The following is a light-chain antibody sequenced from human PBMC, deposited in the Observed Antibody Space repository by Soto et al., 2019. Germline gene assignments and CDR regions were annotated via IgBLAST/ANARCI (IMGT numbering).Light chain of an antibody. CDR2: AAS. J-gene: IGKJ1*01. CDR3: LQYDDWHRT. Sequence: ETVMTQSPVTLSVSPGDTATLSCRASQRVSSHLAWYQQKPGQAPRLLIYAASTRPTGIPTRFSGSGSETEFTLTISRLQSEDFAVYYCLQYDDWHRTFGQGTKV. V-gene: IGKV3-15*01. CDR1: QRVSSH.